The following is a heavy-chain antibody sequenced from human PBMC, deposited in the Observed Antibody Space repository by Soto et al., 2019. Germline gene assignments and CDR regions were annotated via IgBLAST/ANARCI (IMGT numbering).Heavy chain of an antibody. CDR1: GLTFSNDG. Sequence: QVQLVESGGGVVQPGRSRTLSCASSGLTFSNDGMHWVRQAPGKGLEWVALIWFDGSKKYYPDSVRGRFTISRDNSKNTLYLQMSSLRAEDTAVYYCACGPDRGYSDYWGQGTLVTVSS. CDR3: ACGPDRGYSDY. CDR2: IWFDGSKK. D-gene: IGHD3-16*02. V-gene: IGHV3-33*01. J-gene: IGHJ4*02.